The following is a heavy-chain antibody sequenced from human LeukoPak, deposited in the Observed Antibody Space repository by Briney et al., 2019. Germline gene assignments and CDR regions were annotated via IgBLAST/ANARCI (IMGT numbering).Heavy chain of an antibody. CDR3: ARGYSGYDSFDY. CDR1: GGSISSYY. CDR2: IYYSGST. D-gene: IGHD5-12*01. Sequence: PSETLSLTCTVSGGSISSYYWSWIRQPPGKGLEWIGYIYYSGSTNYNPSLKSRVTISVDTSKNQFSLKLSSVTAADTAVNYCARGYSGYDSFDYWGQGTLVTVSS. V-gene: IGHV4-59*01. J-gene: IGHJ4*02.